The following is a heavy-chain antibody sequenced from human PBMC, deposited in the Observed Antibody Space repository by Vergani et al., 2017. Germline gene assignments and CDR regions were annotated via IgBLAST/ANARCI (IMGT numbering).Heavy chain of an antibody. V-gene: IGHV4-34*01. D-gene: IGHD4-11*01. CDR3: ARVNTETNGHLYYYYYMDV. J-gene: IGHJ6*03. Sequence: QVQLQQWGGGLLKPSETLSLTCVVNGGSFTSYHWTWIRQSPGEGLEWVGDIDHTGRPDYNPSLKSRLTISVDKSRNQFSLTLNSVTATDKAIYFCARVNTETNGHLYYYYYMDVWGQGTAVTVS. CDR1: GGSFTSYH. CDR2: IDHTGRP.